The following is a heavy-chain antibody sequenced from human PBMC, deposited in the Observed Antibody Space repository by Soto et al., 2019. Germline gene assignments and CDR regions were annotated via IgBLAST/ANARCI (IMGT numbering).Heavy chain of an antibody. Sequence: SETLSLTCTVSGGSISSGGYYWSWIRQHPGKGLEWIGYIYYSGSTNYNPSLKSRVTISVDTSKNQFSLKLSSVTAADTAVYYCARVRYCSSTSCYDGGIDYWGQGTLVTVSS. D-gene: IGHD2-2*01. CDR1: GGSISSGGYY. CDR3: ARVRYCSSTSCYDGGIDY. J-gene: IGHJ4*02. CDR2: IYYSGST. V-gene: IGHV4-61*08.